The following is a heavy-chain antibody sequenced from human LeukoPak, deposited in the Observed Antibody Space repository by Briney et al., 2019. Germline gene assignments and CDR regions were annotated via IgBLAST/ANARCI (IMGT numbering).Heavy chain of an antibody. CDR3: ARGSHSSGYYYDY. CDR1: GGSFSGYY. J-gene: IGHJ4*02. V-gene: IGHV4-34*01. Sequence: PSETLSLTCAVYGGSFSGYYWSWIRQPPGKGLEWIGEINHSGSTNYNPSLKSRVTISVDTSKNQFSLKLSSVTAADTAVYYCARGSHSSGYYYDYWGQGTLVTVPS. CDR2: INHSGST. D-gene: IGHD3-22*01.